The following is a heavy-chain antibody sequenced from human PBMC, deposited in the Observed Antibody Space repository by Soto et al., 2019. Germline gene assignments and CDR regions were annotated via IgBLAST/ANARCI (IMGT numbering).Heavy chain of an antibody. D-gene: IGHD6-19*01. CDR3: AKVDSSGWYGDY. Sequence: EVQLLESGGGLVQPGGSLRLSCAASGFTFSSYVMSWVRQAPGKGLEWVSAISGSGGSTYYADSVKGRFTISRDNSNTTLYLQMNSLRAEDTAVYYCAKVDSSGWYGDYWGQGTMVTVSS. J-gene: IGHJ4*02. V-gene: IGHV3-23*01. CDR1: GFTFSSYV. CDR2: ISGSGGST.